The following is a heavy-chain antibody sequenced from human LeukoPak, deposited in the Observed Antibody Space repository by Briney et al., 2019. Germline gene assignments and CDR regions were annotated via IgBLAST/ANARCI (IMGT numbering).Heavy chain of an antibody. CDR1: GGSISSGGYS. J-gene: IGHJ6*02. CDR2: IYHSGST. V-gene: IGHV4-30-2*01. D-gene: IGHD3-22*01. CDR3: ATGTLFYYDSSGYYHYYYYGMDV. Sequence: SETLSLTCAVSGGSISSGGYSWSWIRQPPGKGLEWIGYIYHSGSTYYNPSLKSRVTISVDRSKNQFSLKLSSVTAADTAVYYCATGTLFYYDSSGYYHYYYYGMDVWGQGTTVTVSS.